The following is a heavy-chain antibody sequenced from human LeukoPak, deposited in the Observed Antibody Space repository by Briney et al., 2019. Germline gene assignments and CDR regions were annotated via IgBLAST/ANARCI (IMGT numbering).Heavy chain of an antibody. CDR1: GFTFSDYY. D-gene: IGHD5-12*01. Sequence: GSLRLSCTASGFTFSDYYMNWIRQAPGKGLEGVSYTSNSGSTKSYADSVEGRFTISRDNAKNSLYLQMNSLRAEDTAVYYCARGFRVATIDWFDPWGQGTLVTVSS. CDR3: ARGFRVATIDWFDP. V-gene: IGHV3-11*01. CDR2: TSNSGSTK. J-gene: IGHJ5*02.